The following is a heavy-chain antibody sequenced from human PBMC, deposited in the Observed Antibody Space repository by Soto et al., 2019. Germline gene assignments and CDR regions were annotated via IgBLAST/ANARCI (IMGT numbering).Heavy chain of an antibody. CDR2: IYHTGST. CDR1: GGSISSTNW. D-gene: IGHD3-22*01. CDR3: ARRLYYDSSGFEGGGMDV. Sequence: PSETLSLTCVVSGGSISSTNWWTWVRQTPGKGLEWIGEIYHTGSTKYNPSLKNRVTISLDKSNNQFSLKLSSVTAADTAVYYCARRLYYDSSGFEGGGMDVWGQGTTVTVSS. V-gene: IGHV4-4*02. J-gene: IGHJ6*02.